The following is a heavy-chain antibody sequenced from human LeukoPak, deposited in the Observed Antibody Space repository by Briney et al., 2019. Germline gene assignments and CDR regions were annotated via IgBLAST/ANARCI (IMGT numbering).Heavy chain of an antibody. V-gene: IGHV3-7*01. CDR3: ARDANYHVSSDYYDAFDI. D-gene: IGHD3-22*01. CDR2: IKQDGSEK. Sequence: GGSLRLSCAASGFTFSRYWMRWVRQAPGKGLEWVANIKQDGSEKYYLDSVTGRFTISRDNAKNSLYLQMNSLRAEDTAVYYCARDANYHVSSDYYDAFDIWGQGTMVTVSS. J-gene: IGHJ3*02. CDR1: GFTFSRYW.